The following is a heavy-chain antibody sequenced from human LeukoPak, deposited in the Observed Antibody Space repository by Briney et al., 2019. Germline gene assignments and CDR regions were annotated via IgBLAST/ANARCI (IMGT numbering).Heavy chain of an antibody. D-gene: IGHD6-19*01. Sequence: SETLSLTCTVSGGSISSYYWSWIRQPPGKGLEWIGEINHSGSTNYNPSLKSRVTISVDTSKNQFSLKLSSVTAADTAVYYCARGGVPYSSGWYNGYWGQGTLVTVSS. V-gene: IGHV4-34*01. CDR2: INHSGST. J-gene: IGHJ4*02. CDR3: ARGGVPYSSGWYNGY. CDR1: GGSISSYY.